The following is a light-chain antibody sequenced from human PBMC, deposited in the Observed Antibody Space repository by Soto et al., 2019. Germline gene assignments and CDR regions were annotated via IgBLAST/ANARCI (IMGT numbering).Light chain of an antibody. Sequence: DIPLTQSPSVLSASVGDRVTITCRASQSIGKHLNWYQQKPGKAPKLLIYAASSLQSGVPSRFSGSGSGTDFTLTISSLQPEDFATYYCQHSYSTPRPFGQGTKVDIK. CDR1: QSIGKH. J-gene: IGKJ1*01. CDR3: QHSYSTPRP. V-gene: IGKV1-39*01. CDR2: AAS.